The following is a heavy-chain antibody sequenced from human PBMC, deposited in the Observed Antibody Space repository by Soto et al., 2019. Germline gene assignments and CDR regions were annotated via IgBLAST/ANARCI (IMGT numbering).Heavy chain of an antibody. CDR1: GSTFSSYS. J-gene: IGHJ4*02. CDR2: ISSSSSTI. V-gene: IGHV3-48*02. D-gene: IGHD1-26*01. CDR3: ARIQSWWELPGPYDY. Sequence: GGSLRLSCAASGSTFSSYSMNWVRQAPGKGLEWVSYISSSSSTIYYADSVKGRFTISRDNAKNSLYLQMNSLRDEDTAVYYCARIQSWWELPGPYDYWGQGTLVTVSS.